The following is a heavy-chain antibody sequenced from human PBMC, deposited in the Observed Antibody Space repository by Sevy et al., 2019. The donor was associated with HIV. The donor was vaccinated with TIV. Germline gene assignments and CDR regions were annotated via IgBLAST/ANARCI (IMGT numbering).Heavy chain of an antibody. CDR1: GGSFSGYY. V-gene: IGHV4-34*01. Sequence: SETLSLTCAVYGGSFSGYYWNWIRQSPGKGLEWIGEINHSGSTHYNPSLKSRVTISVDTSKNQFSLRLNSMTAADTAVYYCARARLVVVGPGAPSWFDPWGQGTLVTVSS. D-gene: IGHD2-2*01. J-gene: IGHJ5*02. CDR2: INHSGST. CDR3: ARARLVVVGPGAPSWFDP.